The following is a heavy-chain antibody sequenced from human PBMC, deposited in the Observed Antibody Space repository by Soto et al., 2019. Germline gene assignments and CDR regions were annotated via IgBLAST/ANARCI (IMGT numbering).Heavy chain of an antibody. CDR1: GYTFTSYA. Sequence: GASVKVSCKASGYTFTSYAMHWVRQAPGQRLEWMGWINAGNGNTKYSQKFQGRVTITRDTSASTAYMELSSLRSEDTAVYYCARGTVMDHDFGDHWGQGTLVTVSS. V-gene: IGHV1-3*01. CDR3: ARGTVMDHDFGDH. D-gene: IGHD4-17*01. J-gene: IGHJ4*02. CDR2: INAGNGNT.